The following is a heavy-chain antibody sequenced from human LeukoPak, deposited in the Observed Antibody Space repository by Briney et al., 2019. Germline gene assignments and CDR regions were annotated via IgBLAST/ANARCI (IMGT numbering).Heavy chain of an antibody. J-gene: IGHJ6*03. V-gene: IGHV3-48*04. Sequence: PGGSLRLSCAASGFTFSSYSMNWVRQAPGKGLEWVSYISSSSSTTYYADSVKGRFTISRDNAKNSLYLQMNSLRAEDTAVYYCAREGYDFWSGYPLYYYYYYMDVWGKGTTVTVSS. D-gene: IGHD3-3*01. CDR1: GFTFSSYS. CDR2: ISSSSSTT. CDR3: AREGYDFWSGYPLYYYYYYMDV.